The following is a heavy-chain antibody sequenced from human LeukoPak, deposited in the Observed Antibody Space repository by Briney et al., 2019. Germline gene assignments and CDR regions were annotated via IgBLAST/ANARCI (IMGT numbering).Heavy chain of an antibody. Sequence: SETLSLTCTVSGGSISNYYCSWIRQTPGKGLEWIGYMYYSGGTNYNPSLESRVTISVDTSKNQFSLKLSSVTAADTAVYYCAKSNGYGLIDIWGQGTMVTVSS. V-gene: IGHV4-59*12. CDR2: MYYSGGT. CDR3: AKSNGYGLIDI. J-gene: IGHJ3*02. D-gene: IGHD3-22*01. CDR1: GGSISNYY.